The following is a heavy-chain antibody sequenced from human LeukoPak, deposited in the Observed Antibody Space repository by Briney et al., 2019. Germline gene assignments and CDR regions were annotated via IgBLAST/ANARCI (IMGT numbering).Heavy chain of an antibody. J-gene: IGHJ6*02. D-gene: IGHD2-2*01. Sequence: GGSLGLSCAASGFSFDDYAMHWVRQAPGKGLEWVSGISGNSDSIDYADSAKGRFTISRDNAKNSLYLQMNGLRAEDTALYYCAKDFCSSASCLYYYYYHMDVWGQGTTVTVSS. CDR1: GFSFDDYA. CDR3: AKDFCSSASCLYYYYYHMDV. CDR2: ISGNSDSI. V-gene: IGHV3-9*01.